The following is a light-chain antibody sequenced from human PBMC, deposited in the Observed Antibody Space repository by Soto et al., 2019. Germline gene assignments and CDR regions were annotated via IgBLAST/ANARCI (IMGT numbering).Light chain of an antibody. J-gene: IGKJ1*01. CDR3: QQYNNWPRT. Sequence: EIVLTQSPGTLSLSPGERATLSCRASQIFGSNYLAWYQQKPGQAPRLLIYGTSTRATGVPARFSGSGSGTEFTLTISSLQSEDFAVYYCQQYNNWPRTFGQGTKVDIK. CDR2: GTS. V-gene: IGKV3-15*01. CDR1: QIFGSN.